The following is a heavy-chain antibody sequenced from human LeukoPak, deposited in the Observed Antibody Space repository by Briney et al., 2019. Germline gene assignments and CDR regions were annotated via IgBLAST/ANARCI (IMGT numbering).Heavy chain of an antibody. V-gene: IGHV1-18*01. CDR1: GYTFTSYG. Sequence: ASVKVSCKASGYTFTSYGISWVRQAPGQGLEWMGWISAYNGNTNYAQKLQGRVTMTKDTSTSTAYMELRSLRSDDTAVYYCARVPWYYYDSSGTNNWFDPWGQGALVTVSS. D-gene: IGHD3-22*01. CDR3: ARVPWYYYDSSGTNNWFDP. CDR2: ISAYNGNT. J-gene: IGHJ5*02.